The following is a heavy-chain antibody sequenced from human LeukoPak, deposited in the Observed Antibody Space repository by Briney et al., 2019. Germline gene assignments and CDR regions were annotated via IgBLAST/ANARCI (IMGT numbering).Heavy chain of an antibody. J-gene: IGHJ6*03. V-gene: IGHV1-8*01. Sequence: ASVKVSCKASGYTFTSYDINWVRQATGQGLEWMRWMNPNSGNTGYAQKFQGRVTMTRNTSISTAYMELSSLRSEDTAVYFCARKGPANYYYYYMDVWAKGPRSPSP. CDR3: ARKGPANYYYYYMDV. D-gene: IGHD2-2*01. CDR2: MNPNSGNT. CDR1: GYTFTSYD.